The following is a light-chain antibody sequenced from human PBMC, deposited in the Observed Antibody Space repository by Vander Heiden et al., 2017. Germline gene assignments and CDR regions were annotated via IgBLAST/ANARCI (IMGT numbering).Light chain of an antibody. V-gene: IGKV1-27*01. CDR1: QDIRNH. Sequence: IQMTQSPSSLSASLGDRVTITCRASQDIRNHLAWYQQKPGKVPKLLIYATSTLQSGVPSRFSGSGSGTDFTLTISSLQPEDVATYYCQKNNSAPWTFGQGTKVEIK. CDR3: QKNNSAPWT. CDR2: ATS. J-gene: IGKJ1*01.